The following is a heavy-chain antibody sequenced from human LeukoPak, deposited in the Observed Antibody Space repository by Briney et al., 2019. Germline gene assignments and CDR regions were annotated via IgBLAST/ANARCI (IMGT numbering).Heavy chain of an antibody. CDR3: AKRGVVIRVILVGFHKEAYYFDS. Sequence: GGSLRLSCATSGFTFVSYAMTWVRQAPGKGLEWVAGISGSGGRTNYADSVKGRFTISRDNPKNTLYLQMNSLRAEDTAVYLCAKRGVVIRVILVGFHKEAYYFDSWGQGTLVTVSS. J-gene: IGHJ4*02. CDR2: ISGSGGRT. V-gene: IGHV3-23*01. CDR1: GFTFVSYA. D-gene: IGHD3-22*01.